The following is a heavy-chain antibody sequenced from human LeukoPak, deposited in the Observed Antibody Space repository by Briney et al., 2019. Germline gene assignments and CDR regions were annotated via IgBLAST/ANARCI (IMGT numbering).Heavy chain of an antibody. V-gene: IGHV3-21*01. Sequence: GGSLRLSCAASGFTFSSYSMNWVRQAPGKGLEWVSSISSSSSYIYYADSVKGRFTISRDNAKNSLYLQMNSLRAEDTAVYYCASSMFRGVKPHDAFDIWGQGTMVTVSS. D-gene: IGHD3-16*01. CDR2: ISSSSSYI. CDR1: GFTFSSYS. CDR3: ASSMFRGVKPHDAFDI. J-gene: IGHJ3*02.